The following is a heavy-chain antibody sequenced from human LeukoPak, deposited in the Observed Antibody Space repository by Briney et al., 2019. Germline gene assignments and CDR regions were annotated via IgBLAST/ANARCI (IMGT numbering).Heavy chain of an antibody. J-gene: IGHJ4*02. V-gene: IGHV3-33*01. CDR3: ARARANLYSNYFDY. D-gene: IGHD4-11*01. CDR1: GFTFSSYG. Sequence: QPGGSLRLSCAASGFTFSSYGMHWVRQAPGKGLEWVALIWSDDRNKYYADSVKGQFTISRDNSKNTLYLQMNSLRAEDTTVYYCARARANLYSNYFDYWGQGTLVTVSS. CDR2: IWSDDRNK.